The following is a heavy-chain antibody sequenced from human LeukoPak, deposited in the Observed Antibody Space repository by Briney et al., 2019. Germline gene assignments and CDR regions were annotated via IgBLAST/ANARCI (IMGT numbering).Heavy chain of an antibody. D-gene: IGHD3-22*01. CDR1: GFTFSNYW. J-gene: IGHJ3*02. CDR3: AREYYDNSGGEDAFDI. V-gene: IGHV3-53*01. CDR2: IYSGGST. Sequence: GGSLRLSCAGSGFTFSNYWVHWVRQAPGKGLEWVSVIYSGGSTFYADSVEGRFTISRDNSNNTLYLQMNSLRAEDTAMYYCAREYYDNSGGEDAFDIWGPGTMVTVSS.